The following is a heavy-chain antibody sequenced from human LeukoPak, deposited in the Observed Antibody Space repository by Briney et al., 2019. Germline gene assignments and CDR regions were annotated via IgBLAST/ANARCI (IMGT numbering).Heavy chain of an antibody. V-gene: IGHV1-69*13. CDR2: IIPIFGTA. CDR1: GGTFISYA. J-gene: IGHJ6*02. CDR3: ARAGAAAGTWGLEFDYCYGMDV. D-gene: IGHD6-13*01. Sequence: SVKVSCKASGGTFISYAISWVRQAPGQGLEWMGGIIPIFGTANYAQKFQGRVTITADESTSTAYMELSSLRSEDTAVYYCARAGAAAGTWGLEFDYCYGMDVWGQGTTVTVSS.